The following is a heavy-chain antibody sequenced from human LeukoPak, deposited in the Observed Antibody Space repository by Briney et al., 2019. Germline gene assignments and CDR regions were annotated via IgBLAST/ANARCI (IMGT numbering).Heavy chain of an antibody. D-gene: IGHD2-2*01. CDR3: ATRFSRSPEPAATAHAFDI. CDR2: FDPEDGET. J-gene: IGHJ3*02. V-gene: IGHV1-24*01. Sequence: ASVKVSCKXSGYTLTELSMHWVRQAPGKGLEWMGGFDPEDGETIYAQKFQGRVTMTEDTSTDAAYMELSSLRSEDTAVYYCATRFSRSPEPAATAHAFDIWGQGTMVTVSS. CDR1: GYTLTELS.